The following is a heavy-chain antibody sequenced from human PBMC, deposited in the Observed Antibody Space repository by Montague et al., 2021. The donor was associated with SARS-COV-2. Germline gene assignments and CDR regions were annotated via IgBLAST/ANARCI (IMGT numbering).Heavy chain of an antibody. CDR2: INHSGST. D-gene: IGHD6-13*01. J-gene: IGHJ6*02. CDR3: ARWIPSSSWLYYYYGMDV. V-gene: IGHV4-34*01. Sequence: SETLSLTCAVYGGSSSGFYWSWIRQPPGKGLEWIGEINHSGSTNYNPSLKSRVTISVDTSKNQFSLKLSSVTAADTAVYYCARWIPSSSWLYYYYGMDVWGQGTTVTVSS. CDR1: GGSSSGFY.